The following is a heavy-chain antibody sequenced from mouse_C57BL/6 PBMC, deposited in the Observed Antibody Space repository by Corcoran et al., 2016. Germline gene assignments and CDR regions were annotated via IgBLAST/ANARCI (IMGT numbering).Heavy chain of an antibody. D-gene: IGHD4-1*01. Sequence: QIQLVQSGPELKKPGETVKISCKASGYTFTTYGMSWVKQAPGKGLKWMGWINTYSGVPTYADDFKGRFAFYLETSASTAYLQINNLKNEDTATYFCAKLGRNYFDYWGQGTTLTVSS. CDR2: INTYSGVP. CDR1: GYTFTTYG. CDR3: AKLGRNYFDY. V-gene: IGHV9-3*01. J-gene: IGHJ2*01.